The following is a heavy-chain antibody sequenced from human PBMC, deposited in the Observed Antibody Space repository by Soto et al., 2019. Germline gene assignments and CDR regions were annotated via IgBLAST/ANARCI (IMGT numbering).Heavy chain of an antibody. CDR2: INEHGREM. Sequence: EVQLVESGGGLVQPGGSLRLSCAASGFSLTNYWMQWVRQAPGKGLEWVASINEHGREMYYVHSVRGRFTISRDIAENSLYLQMNSLRAEDTAMYYCARDDADYVGQGTLVTVSS. CDR1: GFSLTNYW. J-gene: IGHJ4*02. CDR3: ARDDADY. V-gene: IGHV3-7*03.